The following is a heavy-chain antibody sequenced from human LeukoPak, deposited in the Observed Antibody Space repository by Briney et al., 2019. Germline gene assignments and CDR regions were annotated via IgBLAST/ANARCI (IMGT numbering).Heavy chain of an antibody. CDR1: GFTFSSYS. CDR3: ARFYQLGAFDI. CDR2: ISSSSSTI. D-gene: IGHD2-2*01. J-gene: IGHJ3*02. V-gene: IGHV3-48*01. Sequence: GGSLRLSCAASGFTFSSYSMNWVRQAPGKGLEWVSYISSSSSTIYYADSVKGRFTISRDNAKNSLYLQMNSLRAEDTAVYYCARFYQLGAFDIWGQGTMVTVSS.